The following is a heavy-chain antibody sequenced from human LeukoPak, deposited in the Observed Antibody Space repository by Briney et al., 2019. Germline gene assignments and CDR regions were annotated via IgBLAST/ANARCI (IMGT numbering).Heavy chain of an antibody. J-gene: IGHJ4*02. CDR3: ARKGATYYDILTGYLH. CDR1: GGSFSGYY. D-gene: IGHD3-9*01. CDR2: INHSGST. V-gene: IGHV4-34*01. Sequence: SETLSLTCAVYGGSFSGYYWSWIRQPPGKGLEWIGEINHSGSTNYNPSLKSRVTISVDTSKNQFSLKPSSVTAADTAVYYCARKGATYYDILTGYLHWGQGTLVTVSS.